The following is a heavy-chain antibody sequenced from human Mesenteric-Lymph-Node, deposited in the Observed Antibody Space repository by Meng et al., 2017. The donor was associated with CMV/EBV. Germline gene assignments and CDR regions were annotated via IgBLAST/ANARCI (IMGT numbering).Heavy chain of an antibody. CDR3: ARDYDSSRGDYYYYGMDV. CDR2: ISDSSNTI. CDR1: GFTFSSYS. V-gene: IGHV3-48*01. J-gene: IGHJ6*02. Sequence: GESLKISCAASGFTFSSYSMNWVRQAPGKGLEWVSYISDSSNTIYYADTVKGRFTITRDNSKNTLYLQMNSLRAEDPAVYYCARDYDSSRGDYYYYGMDVWGQGATVTVSS. D-gene: IGHD3-3*01.